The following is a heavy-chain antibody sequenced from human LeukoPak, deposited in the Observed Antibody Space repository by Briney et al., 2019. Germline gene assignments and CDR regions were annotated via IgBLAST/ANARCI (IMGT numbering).Heavy chain of an antibody. V-gene: IGHV3-7*01. CDR2: INQDGTEK. J-gene: IGHJ5*02. Sequence: GGSLRLSCAASGFTFSSYWMSWVRQAPGEGLEWVAKINQDGTEKAYVDSVRGRFTISRDNAKNSLYLQMNSLRAEDTAVYYCARAAGSTSCHSWGQGTLVTVSS. D-gene: IGHD2-2*01. CDR3: ARAAGSTSCHS. CDR1: GFTFSSYW.